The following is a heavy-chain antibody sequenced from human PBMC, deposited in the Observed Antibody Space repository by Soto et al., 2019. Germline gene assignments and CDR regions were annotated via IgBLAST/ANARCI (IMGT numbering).Heavy chain of an antibody. CDR3: AREGIEAAGVFDY. CDR1: GYTFTGYY. V-gene: IGHV1-2*04. D-gene: IGHD6-13*01. Sequence: ASVKVSCKASGYTFTGYYMHWVRQAPGQGLEWMGWINPNSGGTNYAQKFQGWVTMTRDTSISTAYMELSRLRSDDTAVYYCAREGIEAAGVFDYWGQGTLVTVSS. J-gene: IGHJ4*02. CDR2: INPNSGGT.